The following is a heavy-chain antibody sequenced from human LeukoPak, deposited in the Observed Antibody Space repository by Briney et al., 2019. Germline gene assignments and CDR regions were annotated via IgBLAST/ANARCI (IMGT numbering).Heavy chain of an antibody. D-gene: IGHD6-13*01. V-gene: IGHV1-18*01. Sequence: ASVKVSCKASGYTFTSYGISWVRQAPGQGLEWMGWISAYNGNTHYAQKLQGRVTMTTDTSTSTVYMELRSLRSDDTAVYYCARALRDSSSWYNYYYYYMDVWGKGTTVTVSS. J-gene: IGHJ6*03. CDR2: ISAYNGNT. CDR3: ARALRDSSSWYNYYYYYMDV. CDR1: GYTFTSYG.